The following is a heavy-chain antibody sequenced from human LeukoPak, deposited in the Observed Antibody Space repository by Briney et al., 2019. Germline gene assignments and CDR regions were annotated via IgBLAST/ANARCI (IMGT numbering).Heavy chain of an antibody. J-gene: IGHJ4*02. CDR2: IYPGDSDT. CDR1: GSSFTSYW. Sequence: GASLKFSCKGPGSSFTSYWIGWVRQLPGKALEWLDIIYPGDSDTRYSPSFQGQVTISADKSISTAYLQWSSLKASDTAMDYCARHSVYGGNAPFDYWGQGTLVTVSS. D-gene: IGHD4-23*01. V-gene: IGHV5-51*01. CDR3: ARHSVYGGNAPFDY.